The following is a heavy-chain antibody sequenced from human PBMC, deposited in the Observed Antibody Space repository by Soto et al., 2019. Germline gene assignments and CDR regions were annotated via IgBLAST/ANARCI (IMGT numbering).Heavy chain of an antibody. CDR2: INAGNGHT. CDR3: ASPSYGSGSYY. D-gene: IGHD3-10*01. CDR1: GYTFSNYL. J-gene: IGHJ4*02. V-gene: IGHV1-3*01. Sequence: QVQLVQSGAEVKKPGASVKVSCKASGYTFSNYLLHWVRQAPGQGLEWMGWINAGNGHTKYSQKFQGRVTFTRDTSATTAYIELSSLRSEDTAVYYCASPSYGSGSYYWGQGNPGHRLL.